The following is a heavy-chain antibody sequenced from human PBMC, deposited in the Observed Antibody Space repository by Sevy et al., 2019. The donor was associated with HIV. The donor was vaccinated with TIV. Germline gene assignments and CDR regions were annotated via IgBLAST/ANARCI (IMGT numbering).Heavy chain of an antibody. V-gene: IGHV3-48*01. Sequence: GGSLRLSCAASGFTFSNYNMNWVRQAPGKGLEWASYISSSSNTIYCADSVKGRFTISRDNDKNSLYLEMNSLRAEDTAVYYCAREGGYSDQGMDVWGLGTTVTVSS. CDR3: AREGGYSDQGMDV. D-gene: IGHD5-12*01. CDR1: GFTFSNYN. J-gene: IGHJ6*02. CDR2: ISSSSNTI.